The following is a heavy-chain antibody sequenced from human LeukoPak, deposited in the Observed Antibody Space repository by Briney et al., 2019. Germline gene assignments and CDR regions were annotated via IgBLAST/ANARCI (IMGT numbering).Heavy chain of an antibody. Sequence: PGGSLRLSCAASGFTFSSYGMHWVRQAPGKGLEWVAVISYDGSNKYYADSVKGRFTISRDNSKNTLYLQMNSLRAEDTAVYYCAKVSERITIFGVVIDYWGQGTLVTVSS. V-gene: IGHV3-30*18. CDR2: ISYDGSNK. CDR3: AKVSERITIFGVVIDY. D-gene: IGHD3-3*01. J-gene: IGHJ4*02. CDR1: GFTFSSYG.